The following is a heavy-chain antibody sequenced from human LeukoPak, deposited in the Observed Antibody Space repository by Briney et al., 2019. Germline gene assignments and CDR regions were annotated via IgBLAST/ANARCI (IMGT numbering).Heavy chain of an antibody. CDR3: ASEDPTYDILTGYTVLGFDY. D-gene: IGHD3-9*01. J-gene: IGHJ4*02. CDR1: GGSFSGYY. Sequence: SETLSLTCAVYGGSFSGYYRSWIRQPPGKGLEWIGEINHSGSTNYNPSLKSRVTISVDTSKNQFSLKLSSVTAAVTAVYYCASEDPTYDILTGYTVLGFDYWGQGTLVTVSS. CDR2: INHSGST. V-gene: IGHV4-34*01.